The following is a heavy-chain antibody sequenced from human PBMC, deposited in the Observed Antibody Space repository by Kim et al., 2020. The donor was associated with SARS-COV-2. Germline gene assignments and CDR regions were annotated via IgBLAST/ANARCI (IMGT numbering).Heavy chain of an antibody. D-gene: IGHD5-18*01. CDR1: GFTFSSYA. Sequence: GGSLRLSCAASGFTFSSYAMSWVRQAPGKGLEWVSAISGSGGSTYYADSVKGRFTISRDNSKNTLYLQMNSLRAEDTAVYYCAKTSTWIQLPSSFYGMDVWGQGTTVTVSS. CDR3: AKTSTWIQLPSSFYGMDV. V-gene: IGHV3-23*01. J-gene: IGHJ6*02. CDR2: ISGSGGST.